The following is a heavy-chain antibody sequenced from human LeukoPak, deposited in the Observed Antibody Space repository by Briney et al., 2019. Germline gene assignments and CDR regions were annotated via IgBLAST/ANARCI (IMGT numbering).Heavy chain of an antibody. V-gene: IGHV4-34*01. D-gene: IGHD1-26*01. CDR2: INHSGST. CDR1: GGSFSGYY. CDR3: ARYIVGSTGWFDP. Sequence: PSETLSITCAVYGGSFSGYYSSWIRQPPGKGLEWIGEINHSGSTNYNPSLKSRVTISVDTAKNQFSLNLSSVTAADTAVYSCARYIVGSTGWFDPWGQGILVTVSS. J-gene: IGHJ5*02.